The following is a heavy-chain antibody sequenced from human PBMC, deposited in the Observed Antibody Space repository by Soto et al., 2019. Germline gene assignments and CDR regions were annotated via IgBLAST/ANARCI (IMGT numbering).Heavy chain of an antibody. Sequence: EVQLLESGGGLVQPGGSLRLSCAASGLTLSSYPMSWVRQAPGKGLQWVSSISVSAGTTYYADSVKGRFTISRDNSKNTLYLQMNSLRAEDTAVYYCAKDGIRGIHIDNWGQGTLVTVSS. CDR1: GLTLSSYP. CDR2: ISVSAGTT. CDR3: AKDGIRGIHIDN. J-gene: IGHJ4*02. V-gene: IGHV3-23*01.